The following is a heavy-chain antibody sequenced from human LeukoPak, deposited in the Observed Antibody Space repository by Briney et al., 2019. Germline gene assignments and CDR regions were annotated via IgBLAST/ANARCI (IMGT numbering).Heavy chain of an antibody. V-gene: IGHV4-59*01. CDR1: GGSISSYY. CDR2: IYYSGST. J-gene: IGHJ3*02. Sequence: SETLSLTCTVSGGSISSYYWSWIRQPPGKGLEWIGYIYYSGSTNYNPSLKSRVTISVDTSKNQFSLKLSSVTAADTAVYYCAGKIYDFWSGGNAFDIWGQGTMVTVSS. CDR3: AGKIYDFWSGGNAFDI. D-gene: IGHD3-3*01.